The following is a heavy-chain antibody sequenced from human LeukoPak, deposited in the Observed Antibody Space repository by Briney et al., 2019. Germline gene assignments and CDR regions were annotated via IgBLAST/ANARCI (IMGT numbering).Heavy chain of an antibody. CDR3: ARESEYYGSGSYYINDY. D-gene: IGHD3-10*01. Sequence: GGSLRLSCAASGVTFSSYRMSWVRQAPGKGLEWVSSLSGSSSYIYYADSLQGRFTISRDNAKNSLYLQMNSLRAEDTALYFCARESEYYGSGSYYINDYWGQGTLVTVSS. V-gene: IGHV3-21*01. J-gene: IGHJ4*02. CDR2: LSGSSSYI. CDR1: GVTFSSYR.